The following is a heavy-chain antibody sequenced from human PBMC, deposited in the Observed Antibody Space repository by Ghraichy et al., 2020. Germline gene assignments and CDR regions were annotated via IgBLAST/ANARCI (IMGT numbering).Heavy chain of an antibody. V-gene: IGHV1-18*01. J-gene: IGHJ4*02. D-gene: IGHD2-15*01. CDR1: GNTFTSYG. CDR2: ISAYNGNT. Sequence: ASVKVSCKASGNTFTSYGISWVRQAPGQGLEWMGWISAYNGNTNYAQKLQGRVTMTTDTSTSTAYMELRSLRSDDTAVYYCAREKPYCSGGSCYPDQDDYWGQGTLVTVSS. CDR3: AREKPYCSGGSCYPDQDDY.